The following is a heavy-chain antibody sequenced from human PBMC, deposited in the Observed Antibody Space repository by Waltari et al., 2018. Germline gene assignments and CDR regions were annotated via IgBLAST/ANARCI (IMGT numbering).Heavy chain of an antibody. CDR3: ARDGYYDYYFDY. Sequence: QVQLVESGGGVVQPGRSLRLSCAASGFTFSSYAMHWVRQAPGKGLEWVAVISYDGSNKYYADSVKGRFTISRDNSKNTLYLQMNSLRAEDMAVYYCARDGYYDYYFDYWGQGTLVTVSS. J-gene: IGHJ4*02. CDR2: ISYDGSNK. D-gene: IGHD5-18*01. V-gene: IGHV3-30-3*01. CDR1: GFTFSSYA.